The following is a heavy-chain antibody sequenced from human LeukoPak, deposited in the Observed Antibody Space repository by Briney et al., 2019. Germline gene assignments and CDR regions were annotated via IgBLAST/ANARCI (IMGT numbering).Heavy chain of an antibody. V-gene: IGHV3-23*01. CDR1: GFTFSSYA. D-gene: IGHD3-10*01. J-gene: IGHJ4*02. CDR2: ISDSGGST. Sequence: PGGSLRLSCAASGFTFSSYAMSWVHQAPGKGLEWVSAISDSGGSTYYADSVKGRFTISRDNSKNTLYLQMNSLRAEDTAVYYCAKDYYGSGSSFDYWGQGTLVTVSS. CDR3: AKDYYGSGSSFDY.